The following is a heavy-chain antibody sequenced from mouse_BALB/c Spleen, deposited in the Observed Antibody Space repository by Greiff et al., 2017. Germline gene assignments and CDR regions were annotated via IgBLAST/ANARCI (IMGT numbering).Heavy chain of an antibody. Sequence: EVQLVESGGGLVKPGGSLKLSCAASGFTFSSYAMSWVRQSPEKRLEWVAEISSGGSYTYYPDTVTGRFTISRDNAKNTLYLEMSSLRSEDTAMYYCAIITTATGFDYWGQGTTLTVSS. V-gene: IGHV5-9-4*01. J-gene: IGHJ2*01. CDR3: AIITTATGFDY. CDR2: ISSGGSYT. D-gene: IGHD1-2*01. CDR1: GFTFSSYA.